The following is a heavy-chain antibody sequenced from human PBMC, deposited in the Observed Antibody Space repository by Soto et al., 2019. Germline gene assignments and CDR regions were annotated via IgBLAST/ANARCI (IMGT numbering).Heavy chain of an antibody. CDR3: ARHGMEV. V-gene: IGHV3-74*01. Sequence: ELQLVESGGGLVQPGGSLRLSCAASGLTFSSNWMHWVRQTPGKGLVWVSHSSSDGSSTNYADSVKGRFTISRDNAKNTLYLQMTILRADDTAVNYCARHGMEVWGQGTTGTVYS. CDR1: GLTFSSNW. CDR2: SSSDGSST. J-gene: IGHJ6*02.